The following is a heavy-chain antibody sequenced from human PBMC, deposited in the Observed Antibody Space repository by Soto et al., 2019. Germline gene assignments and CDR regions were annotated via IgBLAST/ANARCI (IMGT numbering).Heavy chain of an antibody. CDR1: GGSFSSFS. CDR3: TSADSNGYYPQNHY. Sequence: QVILAQSGAEVKKPGSSVKVSCKVSGGSFSSFSINWVRQAPGQRFEWMGGIIPILGTANFTQKFQDRVTFTADESTATAYMTLSSLTSEDTASYYCTSADSNGYYPQNHYWGPGTQVTVSS. V-gene: IGHV1-69*01. J-gene: IGHJ4*02. D-gene: IGHD3-22*01. CDR2: IIPILGTA.